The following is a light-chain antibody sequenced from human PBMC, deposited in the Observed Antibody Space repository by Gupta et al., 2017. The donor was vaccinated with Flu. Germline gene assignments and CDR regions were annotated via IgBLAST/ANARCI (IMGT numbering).Light chain of an antibody. CDR1: SSNIGAGFD. CDR3: QSWDSSLGGVI. CDR2: VNN. J-gene: IGLJ2*01. Sequence: VSGAPGQRVTISCTGSSSNIGAGFDVHWYQQFPGTAPKLLIYVNNNRPSGVPDRFSGSKSGTSASLAVTGLQAEDEADYYCQSWDSSLGGVIFGGGTKLTVL. V-gene: IGLV1-40*01.